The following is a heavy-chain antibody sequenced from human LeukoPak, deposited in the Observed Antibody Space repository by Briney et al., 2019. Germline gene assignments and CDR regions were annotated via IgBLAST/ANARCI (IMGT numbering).Heavy chain of an antibody. CDR2: IYYSGST. J-gene: IGHJ6*02. CDR1: GGSISSGGYY. D-gene: IGHD3-10*01. CDR3: AREGTYGSGSYYNREYYGVDV. Sequence: SQTLSLTCTVSGGSISSGGYYWSWIPQHPGQGLEWIGYIYYSGSTYYNPSLKSRVTISVDTSKNQFSLKLSSVTAADTAVYYCAREGTYGSGSYYNREYYGVDVWGQGTTVTVSS. V-gene: IGHV4-31*03.